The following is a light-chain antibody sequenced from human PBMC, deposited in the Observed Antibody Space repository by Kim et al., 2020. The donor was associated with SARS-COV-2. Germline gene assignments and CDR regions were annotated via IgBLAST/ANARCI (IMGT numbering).Light chain of an antibody. CDR1: QSISDY. J-gene: IGKJ4*01. Sequence: DIQITQSPSSLSAFVGDRVTITCRASQSISDYLNWYQHKPGKAPNLLIYAASTLQSGVPSRFAGSGSGTDFTLTITSLQPEDFATYFCQQTYTATLTFGGGTKVDIK. V-gene: IGKV1-39*01. CDR2: AAS. CDR3: QQTYTATLT.